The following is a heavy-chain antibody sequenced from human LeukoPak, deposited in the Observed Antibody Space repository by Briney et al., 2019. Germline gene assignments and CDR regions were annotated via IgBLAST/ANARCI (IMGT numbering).Heavy chain of an antibody. CDR3: ARYDILTGAGDY. CDR1: GFTFSSYA. D-gene: IGHD3-9*01. V-gene: IGHV3-30*04. CDR2: ISYDGGNK. Sequence: SGRSLRLSCAASGFTFSSYAMHWVRQAPGKALEWVAVISYDGGNKYYADSVKGRFTISRDNSKNTLYLQMNSLRAEDTAVYYCARYDILTGAGDYWGQGTLVTVSS. J-gene: IGHJ4*02.